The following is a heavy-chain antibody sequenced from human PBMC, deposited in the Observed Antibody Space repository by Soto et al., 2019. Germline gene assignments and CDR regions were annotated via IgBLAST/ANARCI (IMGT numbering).Heavy chain of an antibody. D-gene: IGHD3-10*01. CDR3: ARFTRADAFDI. CDR1: GGSIDSGDYY. V-gene: IGHV4-61*08. CDR2: IYHSGTT. J-gene: IGHJ3*02. Sequence: SETLSLTCTVSGGSIDSGDYYWSWIRQPPGKGLEWIGYIYHSGTTNYNPSLKSRVTISVDRSKNQFSLKLSSVTAADTAVYYCARFTRADAFDIWGQGTMVT.